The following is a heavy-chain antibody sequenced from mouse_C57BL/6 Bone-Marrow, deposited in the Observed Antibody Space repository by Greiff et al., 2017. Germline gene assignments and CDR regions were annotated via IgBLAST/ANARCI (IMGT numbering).Heavy chain of an antibody. V-gene: IGHV5-17*01. CDR1: GFTFSDYG. CDR2: ISSGSSTI. D-gene: IGHD1-1*01. J-gene: IGHJ1*03. CDR3: ARGRYYGSSRYWYFDV. Sequence: EVQLVESGGGLVKPGGSLKLSCAASGFTFSDYGMHWVRQAPEKGLEWVAYISSGSSTIYYADTVKGRFTISRDNAKNTLFLQMTSLRSEDTAMYYCARGRYYGSSRYWYFDVWGTGTTVTVSS.